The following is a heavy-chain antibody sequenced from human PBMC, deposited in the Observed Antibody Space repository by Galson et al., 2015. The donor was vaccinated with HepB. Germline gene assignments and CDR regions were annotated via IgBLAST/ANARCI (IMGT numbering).Heavy chain of an antibody. CDR3: AKSYSDYVPYYWYFDR. J-gene: IGHJ2*01. D-gene: IGHD4-11*01. V-gene: IGHV4-31*03. Sequence: TLSLTCTVSGGSISSGGYYWGWIREHPGKGLEWIGYIYYSGRTYYSPSLKSRVAISVDTPKNQFSLRLSSVTVADTAVYYCAKSYSDYVPYYWYFDRWGRGTLVTVSS. CDR2: IYYSGRT. CDR1: GGSISSGGYY.